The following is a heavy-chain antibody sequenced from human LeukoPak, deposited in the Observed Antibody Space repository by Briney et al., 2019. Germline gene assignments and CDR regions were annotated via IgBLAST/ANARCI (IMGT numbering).Heavy chain of an antibody. CDR3: AKDRGYSYVHYYGMDV. Sequence: GGSLRLSCAASGFIFDDYAMHWVRQALGKGLEWVSGISWNSGSIGYADSVKGRSTISRDNAKNSLYLQMNSLRAEDTALYYCAKDRGYSYVHYYGMDVWGQGTTVTVSS. CDR1: GFIFDDYA. CDR2: ISWNSGSI. V-gene: IGHV3-9*01. D-gene: IGHD5-18*01. J-gene: IGHJ6*02.